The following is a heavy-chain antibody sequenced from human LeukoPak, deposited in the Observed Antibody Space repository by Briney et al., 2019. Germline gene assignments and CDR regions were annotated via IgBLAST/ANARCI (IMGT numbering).Heavy chain of an antibody. V-gene: IGHV3-11*01. J-gene: IGHJ4*02. Sequence: GGSLRLSCAASGFTFSDYYMSWIRQPPGKGLEWVSYISSSGSTIYYADSVKGRFTISRDNAKNSLYLQRNSLRAEDTAVYYCARVYSELLWFGESYYFDYWGQGTLVTVSS. CDR3: ARVYSELLWFGESYYFDY. CDR2: ISSSGSTI. CDR1: GFTFSDYY. D-gene: IGHD3-10*01.